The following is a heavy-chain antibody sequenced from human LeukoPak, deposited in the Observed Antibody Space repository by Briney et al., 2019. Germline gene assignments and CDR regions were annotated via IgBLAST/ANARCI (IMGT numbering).Heavy chain of an antibody. V-gene: IGHV4-38-2*02. J-gene: IGHJ4*02. D-gene: IGHD4-23*01. CDR2: VYHSGNT. Sequence: SETLSLTCSVSGYSISSGYYWGWIRQPPGKGLEWIGSVYHSGNTYYNPSLKSRVTISVDTSKNQFSLKLSSVTAADTAVYYCARVMTTVITLSYFDSWGQGTLVTVSS. CDR3: ARVMTTVITLSYFDS. CDR1: GYSISSGYY.